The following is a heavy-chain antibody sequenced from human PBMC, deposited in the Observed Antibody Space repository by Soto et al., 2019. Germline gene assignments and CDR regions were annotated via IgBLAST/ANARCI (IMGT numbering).Heavy chain of an antibody. J-gene: IGHJ6*02. Sequence: EVQLLESGGGLGQPGGSLRLSCEASGFTFWNYAMTWVRQAPGKGPEWVSSISRNGDRTYYVDSVQGRFIISRNNSENTLFLQMDSLRAEEAAIYYCVKDWSGEKCPCMDVWGQGTTVTVSS. V-gene: IGHV3-23*01. D-gene: IGHD3-3*01. CDR2: ISRNGDRT. CDR3: VKDWSGEKCPCMDV. CDR1: GFTFWNYA.